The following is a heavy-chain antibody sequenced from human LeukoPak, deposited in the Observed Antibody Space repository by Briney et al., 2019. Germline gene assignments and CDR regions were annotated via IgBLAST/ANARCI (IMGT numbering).Heavy chain of an antibody. J-gene: IGHJ5*02. CDR2: MNPNSGNT. Sequence: ASVKVSCKASGYTFTSYDINWVRQATGQGLEWMGWMNPNSGNTGYAQKFQGRVTMTRNTSISTAYMELSSLRPEDTAVYYCSRVDPEGWFDPWGQGTLVTVSS. CDR3: SRVDPEGWFDP. V-gene: IGHV1-8*01. CDR1: GYTFTSYD.